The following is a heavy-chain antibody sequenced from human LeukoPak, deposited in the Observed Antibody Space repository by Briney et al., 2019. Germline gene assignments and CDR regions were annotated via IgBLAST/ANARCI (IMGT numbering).Heavy chain of an antibody. V-gene: IGHV3-48*03. D-gene: IGHD3-16*02. CDR2: ISSGGSTI. CDR1: GFTFSSYE. J-gene: IGHJ4*02. CDR3: ARDSLAAD. Sequence: GGSLRLSCAGSGFTFSSYEMNWVRQAPGKGLEWVSYISSGGSTIYYADSVKGRFTISRDNAKNSLYLQMSSLRAEDTAVYYCARDSLAADWGQGTLVTVSS.